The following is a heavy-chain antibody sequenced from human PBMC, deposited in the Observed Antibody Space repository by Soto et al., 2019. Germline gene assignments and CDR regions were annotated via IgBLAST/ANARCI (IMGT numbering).Heavy chain of an antibody. J-gene: IGHJ6*02. D-gene: IGHD3-10*01. CDR3: AKDHGSGSSPLGYYYYYGMDV. Sequence: GGSLRLSCAASGFTFSSYAMSWVRQAPGKGLEWVSAISGSGGSTYYADSVKGRFTISRDNSKNTLYLQMNSLRAEDTAVYYCAKDHGSGSSPLGYYYYYGMDVWGQGTTVTVSS. CDR1: GFTFSSYA. CDR2: ISGSGGST. V-gene: IGHV3-23*01.